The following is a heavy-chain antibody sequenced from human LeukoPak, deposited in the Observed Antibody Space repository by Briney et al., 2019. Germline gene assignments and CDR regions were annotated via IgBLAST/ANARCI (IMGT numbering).Heavy chain of an antibody. V-gene: IGHV3-21*01. CDR1: GFTFSSYS. D-gene: IGHD3-3*01. CDR3: ARDGIYDFWSGYGYYYYYMDV. Sequence: GGSLRLSCAASGFTFSSYSMNWVRQAPGKGLEWVSSISSSSSYIYYADSVKGRFTISRDNAKNSLYLQMNSLRAEDTAVYYCARDGIYDFWSGYGYYYYYMDVWGKGTTVTVSS. J-gene: IGHJ6*03. CDR2: ISSSSSYI.